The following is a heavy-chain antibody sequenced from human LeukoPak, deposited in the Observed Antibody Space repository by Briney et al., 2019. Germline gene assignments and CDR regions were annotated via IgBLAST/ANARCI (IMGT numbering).Heavy chain of an antibody. CDR2: ISSSGSTI. V-gene: IGHV3-48*03. CDR1: GFTFSSYE. Sequence: GGSLRLSCAASGFTFSSYEMNWVRQAPGKGLEWVSYISSSGSTIYYADSVKGRFTISRDNAKNSLYLQMNSLRAEDTAVYYCARGPPPVKTGTAWYFDYWGQGTLVTVSS. J-gene: IGHJ4*02. D-gene: IGHD1-1*01. CDR3: ARGPPPVKTGTAWYFDY.